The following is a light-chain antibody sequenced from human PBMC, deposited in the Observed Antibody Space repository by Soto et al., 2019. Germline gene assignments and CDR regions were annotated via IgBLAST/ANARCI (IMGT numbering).Light chain of an antibody. CDR1: QSVLYSSNNKSY. J-gene: IGKJ2*01. V-gene: IGKV4-1*01. Sequence: DIVMTQSPDSLAVSLGERATINCKSSQSVLYSSNNKSYLAWYQQKPGQPPKLLIYWASTRESGVPDRFSGSRCGTDFTLTISILQAEDVAVYYCQQYYSTPYTFGQGTKLEIK. CDR3: QQYYSTPYT. CDR2: WAS.